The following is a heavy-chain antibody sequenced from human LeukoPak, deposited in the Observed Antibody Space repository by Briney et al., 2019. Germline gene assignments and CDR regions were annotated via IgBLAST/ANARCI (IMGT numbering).Heavy chain of an antibody. V-gene: IGHV1-69*05. D-gene: IGHD3-22*01. J-gene: IGHJ5*02. Sequence: WSSVKVSCKASGGTFSSYAISWVRQAPGQGLEWMGRIIPIFGTANYAQKFQGRVTITTDESTSTAYMELSSLRSEDTAVYYRARGPLYYYDSSGYYQNWFDPWGQGTLVTVSS. CDR3: ARGPLYYYDSSGYYQNWFDP. CDR1: GGTFSSYA. CDR2: IIPIFGTA.